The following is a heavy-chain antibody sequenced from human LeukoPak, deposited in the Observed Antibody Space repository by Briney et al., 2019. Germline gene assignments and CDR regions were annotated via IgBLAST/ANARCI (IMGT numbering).Heavy chain of an antibody. CDR1: GFPFSVYE. CDR2: IASSGTIK. V-gene: IGHV3-48*03. D-gene: IGHD6-19*01. Sequence: QTGGSLRLSCVVSGFPFSVYEMNWVRQAPGKGLEWVSNIASSGTIKYYADSVKGRFSLSRDNAKSSLYLQMNSLRVEDTAVYYCALLAVASDFDYWGQGALVTVSS. J-gene: IGHJ4*02. CDR3: ALLAVASDFDY.